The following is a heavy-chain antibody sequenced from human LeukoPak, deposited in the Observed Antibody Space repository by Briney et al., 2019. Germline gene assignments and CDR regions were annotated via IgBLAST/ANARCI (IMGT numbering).Heavy chain of an antibody. CDR1: GGSISSHY. J-gene: IGHJ3*02. CDR3: ASLGAYCSGGSCYLGTFDI. D-gene: IGHD2-15*01. Sequence: SETLSLTCTVSGGSISSHYWSWIRQPPGKGLEWIGYIYYGESTNYNPSLKSRVTLSVDTSKNQFSLKLSSVTAADTAVYYCASLGAYCSGGSCYLGTFDIWGQGTMVTVSS. CDR2: IYYGEST. V-gene: IGHV4-59*08.